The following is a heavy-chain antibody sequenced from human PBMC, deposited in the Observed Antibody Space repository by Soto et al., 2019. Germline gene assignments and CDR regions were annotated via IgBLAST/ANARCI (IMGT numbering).Heavy chain of an antibody. D-gene: IGHD3-3*01. CDR3: ARDHGFLEWLSVFDY. J-gene: IGHJ4*02. CDR1: GFTFSSYA. V-gene: IGHV3-30-3*01. Sequence: LRLSCAASGFTFSSYAMHWVRQAPGKGLEWVAVISYDGSNKYYADSVKGRFTISRDNSKNTLYLQMNSLRAEDTAVYYCARDHGFLEWLSVFDYWGQGTLVTVSS. CDR2: ISYDGSNK.